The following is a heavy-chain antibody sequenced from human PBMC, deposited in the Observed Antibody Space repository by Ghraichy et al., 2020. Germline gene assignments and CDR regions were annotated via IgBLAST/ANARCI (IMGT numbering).Heavy chain of an antibody. CDR1: GYTFTSYG. Sequence: VKVSCKASGYTFTSYGISWVRQAPGQGLEWMGWISAYNGNTNYAQKLQGRVTMTTDTSTSTAYMELRSLRSDDTAVYYCANEPLAYCGGDCYSAEYFQHWGQGTLVTVSS. J-gene: IGHJ1*01. V-gene: IGHV1-18*01. D-gene: IGHD2-21*02. CDR2: ISAYNGNT. CDR3: ANEPLAYCGGDCYSAEYFQH.